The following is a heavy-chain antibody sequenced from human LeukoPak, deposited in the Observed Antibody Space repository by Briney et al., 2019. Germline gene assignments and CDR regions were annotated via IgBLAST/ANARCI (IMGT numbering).Heavy chain of an antibody. Sequence: GGSLRVSCAASGFTFNTYSMVWVRQAPGGGLEWISYISSSSDTIHYTDSVKGRFTISRDNAKNSLYLHMNSLRAEDTAVYYCARSIAANFDYWGQGTLVTVSS. CDR2: ISSSSDTI. J-gene: IGHJ4*02. V-gene: IGHV3-48*01. CDR3: ARSIAANFDY. D-gene: IGHD6-6*01. CDR1: GFTFNTYS.